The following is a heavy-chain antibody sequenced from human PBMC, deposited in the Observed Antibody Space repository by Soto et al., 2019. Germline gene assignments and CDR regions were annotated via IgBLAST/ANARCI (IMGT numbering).Heavy chain of an antibody. J-gene: IGHJ4*02. V-gene: IGHV1-18*01. CDR2: ISAHNGNT. CDR3: ARDLAAGMLDY. Sequence: ASVKVSCKASGYTFTGYGISWVRQAPGQGLEWMGWISAHNGNTKYAQKVQGRVTMTTDTSTSTAYMELRSLRSDDTAVYYCARDLAAGMLDYWGQGTLVTVSS. D-gene: IGHD6-13*01. CDR1: GYTFTGYG.